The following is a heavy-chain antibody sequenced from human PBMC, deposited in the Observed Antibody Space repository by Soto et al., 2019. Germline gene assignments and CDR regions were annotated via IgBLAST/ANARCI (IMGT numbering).Heavy chain of an antibody. CDR3: ATPGSPGSGWYDY. J-gene: IGHJ4*02. D-gene: IGHD6-19*01. V-gene: IGHV4-39*01. CDR2: IYYSGST. CDR1: GGSISSSSYY. Sequence: KTSETLSLTCTVSGGSISSSSYYWGWIRQPPGKGLEWIGSIYYSGSTYYNPSLKSRVTISVDTSKNQFSLKLSSVTAADTAVYYCATPGSPGSGWYDYWGQGTLVTVSS.